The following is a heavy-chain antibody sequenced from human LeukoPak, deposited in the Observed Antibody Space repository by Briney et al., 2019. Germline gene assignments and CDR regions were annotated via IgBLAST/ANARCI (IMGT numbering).Heavy chain of an antibody. J-gene: IGHJ4*02. V-gene: IGHV4-39*07. CDR1: GFTFSSYE. D-gene: IGHD3-22*01. CDR3: ARVTRYYYDSSGYYFFDY. CDR2: IYYSGST. Sequence: PGGSLRLSCAASGFTFSSYEMNWVRQPPGKGLEWIGSIYYSGSTYYNPSLKSRVTISVDTSKNQFSLKLSSVTAADTAVYYCARVTRYYYDSSGYYFFDYWGQGTLVTVSS.